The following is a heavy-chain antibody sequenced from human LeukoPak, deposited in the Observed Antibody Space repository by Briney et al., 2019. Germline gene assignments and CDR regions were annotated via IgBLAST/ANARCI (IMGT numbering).Heavy chain of an antibody. V-gene: IGHV5-51*01. D-gene: IGHD1-7*01. CDR2: IYPGDSDT. CDR3: ARRGPTSNYFDP. Sequence: GESLKISCKGSGYDFSTYWIAWLRQMPGKGLEWMGIIYPGDSDTRYSPSFQGQVTISADKSISTAYLQWSSVKASDTVIYYCARRGPTSNYFDPWGQGTLVIVSS. CDR1: GYDFSTYW. J-gene: IGHJ5*02.